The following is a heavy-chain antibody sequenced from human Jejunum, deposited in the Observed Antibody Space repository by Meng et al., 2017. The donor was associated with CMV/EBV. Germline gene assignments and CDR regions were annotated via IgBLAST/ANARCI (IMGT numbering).Heavy chain of an antibody. CDR3: ARVEVGITSGDY. D-gene: IGHD1-26*01. J-gene: IGHJ4*02. CDR1: GYIFNNYG. Sequence: QVQLVQSGAEVKKPGASVTVSCQASGYIFNNYGVSWVRQAPGQGPEWMGWISAYNGDTNYAQTLQGRVTMTTDTSTSTAYMELRSLRSDDTVVYYCARVEVGITSGDYWGQGTLVTVSS. V-gene: IGHV1-18*01. CDR2: ISAYNGDT.